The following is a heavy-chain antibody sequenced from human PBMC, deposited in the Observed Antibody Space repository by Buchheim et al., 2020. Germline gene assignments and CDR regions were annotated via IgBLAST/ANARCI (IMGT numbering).Heavy chain of an antibody. Sequence: QVHLQQWGAGLLKPSETLSLMCAVYGGSFRGSYWSWVRQAPGRGLEWIGEVGYDGITNYNPSLKRRVTIFADTPKNQFSLKLTSVTAADTAVYYCARDELLQPFGYWGQGTL. J-gene: IGHJ4*02. V-gene: IGHV4-34*02. CDR2: VGYDGIT. CDR1: GGSFRGSY. D-gene: IGHD1-26*01. CDR3: ARDELLQPFGY.